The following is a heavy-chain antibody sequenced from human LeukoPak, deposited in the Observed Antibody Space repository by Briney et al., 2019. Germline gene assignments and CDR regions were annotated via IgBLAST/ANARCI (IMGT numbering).Heavy chain of an antibody. V-gene: IGHV3-23*01. CDR2: ISDSGNT. D-gene: IGHD3-22*01. CDR3: AKDLAVWVYYDSSGYSNFDY. Sequence: GGSLRLSCAASGFTLSSYAMSWVRQAPGKGLEWVSAISDSGNTYHADSVKGRFTISRDSSKNTLFLQMNRLRPEDAAVYYCAKDLAVWVYYDSSGYSNFDYWGQGTLVTVSS. J-gene: IGHJ4*02. CDR1: GFTLSSYA.